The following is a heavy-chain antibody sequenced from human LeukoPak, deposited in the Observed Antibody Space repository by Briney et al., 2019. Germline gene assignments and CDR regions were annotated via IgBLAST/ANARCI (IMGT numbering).Heavy chain of an antibody. Sequence: GRSLRLSCAAAGFTFSSYWMSWVRQAPGKGLEWVVNIKQDGSEKYYVDSVKGRFTISRDNAKNSLYLQMNSLRAEDTAVYYCARLGYCSSTSCYKFGAFGIWGQGTMVTVSS. J-gene: IGHJ3*02. V-gene: IGHV3-7*01. CDR2: IKQDGSEK. CDR3: ARLGYCSSTSCYKFGAFGI. CDR1: GFTFSSYW. D-gene: IGHD2-2*02.